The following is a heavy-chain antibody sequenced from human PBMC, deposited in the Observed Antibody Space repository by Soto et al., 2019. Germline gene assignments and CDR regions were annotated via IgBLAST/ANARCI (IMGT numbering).Heavy chain of an antibody. CDR3: ARDRRIVDTGMVMGY. J-gene: IGHJ4*02. V-gene: IGHV1-18*01. D-gene: IGHD5-18*01. Sequence: ASVKVSCKASGYTFTSYGISWVRQAPGQGLEWMGWISAYNGNTNYAQKLQGRVTMTTDTSTSTAYMELRSPRSDDTAVYYCARDRRIVDTGMVMGYWGQGTWVTVSS. CDR1: GYTFTSYG. CDR2: ISAYNGNT.